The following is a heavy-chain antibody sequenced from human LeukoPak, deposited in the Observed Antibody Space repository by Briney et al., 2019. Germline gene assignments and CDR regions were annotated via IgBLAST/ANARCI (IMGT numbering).Heavy chain of an antibody. D-gene: IGHD6-13*01. V-gene: IGHV4-59*01. CDR2: IYYNGGT. CDR1: GGSISSYY. Sequence: SETLSLTCSVSGGSISSYYWSWIRQSPGRGLEWIGNIYYNGGTNYNPSLKSRVTISVDTSKNHFSLRLSSVTAADTAVYFCARIAVSGYSSSWYDYWGQGTLVTVSS. J-gene: IGHJ4*02. CDR3: ARIAVSGYSSSWYDY.